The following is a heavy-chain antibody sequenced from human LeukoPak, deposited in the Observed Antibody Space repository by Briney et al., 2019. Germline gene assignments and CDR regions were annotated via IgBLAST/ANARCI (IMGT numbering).Heavy chain of an antibody. D-gene: IGHD5-24*01. Sequence: PSETLPLTCTVSGGSISSGGYYWSWIRQHPGKGLEWIGSIYYSGSTYYNPSLKSRVTISVDTSKNQFSLKLSSVTAADTAVYYCARVRRCFDYWSQGSLVTVSS. V-gene: IGHV4-31*03. J-gene: IGHJ4*02. CDR2: IYYSGST. CDR3: ARVRRCFDY. CDR1: GGSISSGGYY.